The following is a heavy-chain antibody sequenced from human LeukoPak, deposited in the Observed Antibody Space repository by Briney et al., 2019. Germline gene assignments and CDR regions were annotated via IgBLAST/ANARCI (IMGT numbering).Heavy chain of an antibody. D-gene: IGHD6-13*01. CDR3: ARETPQSSSWTAFDY. CDR2: ITLSSSTI. Sequence: GGSLRLSCAASGFTFSNYNMNWVRQAPGKGLEWVSYITLSSSTIYYADSVKGRFTISRDNAKNSLSLQMNSLRAEDTAVYYCARETPQSSSWTAFDYWGQGTLVTVSS. J-gene: IGHJ4*02. CDR1: GFTFSNYN. V-gene: IGHV3-48*01.